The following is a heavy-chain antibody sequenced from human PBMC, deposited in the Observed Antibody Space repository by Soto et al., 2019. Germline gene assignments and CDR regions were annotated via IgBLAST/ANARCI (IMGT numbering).Heavy chain of an antibody. CDR1: GGSISNSTYY. Sequence: PSETLSLTCTVSGGSISNSTYYWGWILQPPGKGLEWIGHIYYTGTSYSNPSLKGRVTLSVDTSKNQFSLKLNSMNAADTAVFYCTRLQRRWLSSDSWGQGTLVTVS. J-gene: IGHJ4*02. CDR3: TRLQRRWLSSDS. CDR2: IYYTGTS. V-gene: IGHV4-39*01. D-gene: IGHD5-12*01.